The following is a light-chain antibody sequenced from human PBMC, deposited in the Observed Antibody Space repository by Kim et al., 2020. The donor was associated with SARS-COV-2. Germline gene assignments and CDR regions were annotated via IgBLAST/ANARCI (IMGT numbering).Light chain of an antibody. V-gene: IGLV2-8*01. Sequence: QSALTQPPSASGSPGQSVTISCTGTSSDVGGYNYVSWYQQHPGKAPKLMIYEVSKRPSGVPDRFSGSKSGNTASLTVSGLQAEDEADYYCSSYAGSNKYVVFGGGTKLTV. CDR1: SSDVGGYNY. J-gene: IGLJ2*01. CDR3: SSYAGSNKYVV. CDR2: EVS.